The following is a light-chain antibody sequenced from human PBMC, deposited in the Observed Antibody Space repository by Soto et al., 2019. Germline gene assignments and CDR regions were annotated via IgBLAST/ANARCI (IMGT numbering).Light chain of an antibody. CDR3: CSYAGGSTYVL. V-gene: IGLV2-23*02. Sequence: QSALTQPASVSGSTGQSITISCTGANSDVGSYDLVSWYQQHPGKAPKLMIFEVNKRPSGVSNRFSGSKSGNTASLTISGLQAEDESDYYCCSYAGGSTYVLFGGGTKLTVL. J-gene: IGLJ3*02. CDR2: EVN. CDR1: NSDVGSYDL.